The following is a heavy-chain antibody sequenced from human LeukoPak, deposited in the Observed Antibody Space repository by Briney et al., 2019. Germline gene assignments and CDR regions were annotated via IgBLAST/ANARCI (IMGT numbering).Heavy chain of an antibody. Sequence: SETLSLTCAVYGGSFSGYYWSWIRQPPGKGLEWIGEINHSGSTNYNPSLKSRVTISVDTSKNQFSLKLSSVTAADTAVYYCARGIGYCSGGSCYPPVPGYWGQGTLVTVSS. J-gene: IGHJ4*02. CDR1: GGSFSGYY. V-gene: IGHV4-34*01. D-gene: IGHD2-15*01. CDR3: ARGIGYCSGGSCYPPVPGY. CDR2: INHSGST.